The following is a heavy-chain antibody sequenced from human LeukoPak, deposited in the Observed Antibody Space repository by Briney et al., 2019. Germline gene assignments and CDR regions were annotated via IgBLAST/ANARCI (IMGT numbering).Heavy chain of an antibody. CDR2: INHSGST. CDR1: GGSFSGYY. D-gene: IGHD3-16*02. V-gene: IGHV4-34*01. J-gene: IGHJ4*02. CDR3: ARRSFSAKIRHFDY. Sequence: SETLSLTCAVYGGSFSGYYWSWFRQPPGKGLEWIGEINHSGSTNYNPSLESRVTISVDTSKNQFSLKLSSVTAADTAVYYCARRSFSAKIRHFDYWGQGTLVTVSS.